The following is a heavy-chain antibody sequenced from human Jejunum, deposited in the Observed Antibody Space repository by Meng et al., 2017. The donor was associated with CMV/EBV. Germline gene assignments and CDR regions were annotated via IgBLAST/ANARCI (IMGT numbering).Heavy chain of an antibody. Sequence: ERGPGLVTLSETLAPTCTASGDSISNYFWSWIRQPAGKKLEWIGRFSPGGNINYIPSLKGRLTMSVDTSNNQIFLNVTSVTAADTALYYCARGESRGYYYFDYWGQGILVTVSS. CDR1: GDSISNYF. CDR2: FSPGGNI. V-gene: IGHV4-4*07. CDR3: ARGESRGYYYFDY. J-gene: IGHJ4*02. D-gene: IGHD3-22*01.